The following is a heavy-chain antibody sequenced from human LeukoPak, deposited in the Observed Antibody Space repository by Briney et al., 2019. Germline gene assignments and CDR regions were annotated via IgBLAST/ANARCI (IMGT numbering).Heavy chain of an antibody. CDR3: ARTTDSSGLSSFQY. CDR2: IYYSGST. Sequence: SETLSLTCTVSGGSTSSYYWGWIRQPPGKGLEWIGYIYYSGSTNYNPSLKSRVTISVDTSKNQFSLTLNSVTAADTAVYYCARTTDSSGLSSFQYWGQGTLVTVSS. D-gene: IGHD3-22*01. J-gene: IGHJ1*01. V-gene: IGHV4-59*08. CDR1: GGSTSSYY.